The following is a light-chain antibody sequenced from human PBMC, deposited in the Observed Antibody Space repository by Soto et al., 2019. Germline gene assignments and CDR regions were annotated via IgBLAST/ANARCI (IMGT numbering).Light chain of an antibody. V-gene: IGKV3-15*01. Sequence: TVLTQSPGPPSLSPGERATLSCRASQNVSSNLAWYQQKPGQAPRLLIYGASTRATGIPARFSGSGSGTEFTLTISSLQSEDFAVYYCQQYNNWPWTFGQGTKVDIK. CDR2: GAS. J-gene: IGKJ1*01. CDR3: QQYNNWPWT. CDR1: QNVSSN.